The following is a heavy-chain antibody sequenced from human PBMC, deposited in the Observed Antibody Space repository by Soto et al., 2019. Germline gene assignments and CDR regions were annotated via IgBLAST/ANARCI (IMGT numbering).Heavy chain of an antibody. J-gene: IGHJ6*02. CDR2: INSDGSDT. Sequence: GGSLRLSCVASGFTFSKFWMHWVRQAPGKGLVWVSRINSDGSDTDYADSVKGRFTISRDNAKNTLYLQVNSLRAEDTAVYYCASEAVYYYGMDVWGLGTTVTVSS. CDR1: GFTFSKFW. V-gene: IGHV3-74*01. D-gene: IGHD6-19*01. CDR3: ASEAVYYYGMDV.